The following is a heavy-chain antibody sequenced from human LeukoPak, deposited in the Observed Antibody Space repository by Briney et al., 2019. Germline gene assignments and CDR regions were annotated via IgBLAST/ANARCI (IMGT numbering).Heavy chain of an antibody. J-gene: IGHJ4*02. D-gene: IGHD3-3*01. Sequence: SETLSLTCTVSGGSISSYYWSWIRQPPGRGLEWIGYIYYSGSTNYNPSLKSRVTISVDTSKNQFSLKLSSVTAADTAVYYCARSSVGYDFWSGSFDYWGQGTLVTVSS. CDR1: GGSISSYY. CDR3: ARSSVGYDFWSGSFDY. CDR2: IYYSGST. V-gene: IGHV4-59*01.